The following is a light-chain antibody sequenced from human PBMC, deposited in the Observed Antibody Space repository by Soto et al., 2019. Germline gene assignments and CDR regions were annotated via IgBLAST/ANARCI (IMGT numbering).Light chain of an antibody. J-gene: IGKJ4*01. CDR1: QSVNSN. CDR2: GAS. V-gene: IGKV3-15*01. CDR3: QQYNDGPLT. Sequence: EIVMTQSPATLSVSPGERATLSCRASQSVNSNLAWYQQKPGQAPRLLIYGASTRATGIPARFSGSGSGTEFTLTISSLQSEDFAVYYCQQYNDGPLTFGGGTKVDIK.